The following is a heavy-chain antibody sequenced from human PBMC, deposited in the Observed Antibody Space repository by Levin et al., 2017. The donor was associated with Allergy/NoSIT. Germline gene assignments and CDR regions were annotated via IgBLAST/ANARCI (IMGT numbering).Heavy chain of an antibody. CDR2: IDPSDSYT. J-gene: IGHJ4*02. D-gene: IGHD6-13*01. CDR1: GYSFTSYW. CDR3: ARQEPPDSSSWQYYFDY. Sequence: GESLKISCKGSGYSFTSYWISWVRQMPGKGLEWMGRIDPSDSYTNYSPSFQGHVTISADKSISTAYLQWSSLKASDTAMYYCARQEPPDSSSWQYYFDYWGQGTLVTVSS. V-gene: IGHV5-10-1*01.